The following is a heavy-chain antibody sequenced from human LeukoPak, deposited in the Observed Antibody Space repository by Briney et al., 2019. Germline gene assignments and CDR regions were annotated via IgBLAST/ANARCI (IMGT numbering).Heavy chain of an antibody. CDR2: IIPIFGTA. D-gene: IGHD6-19*01. Sequence: VASVNVSCKASGYTFTSYGISWVRQAPGQGLEWMGGIIPIFGTANYAQKFQGRVTITADESTSTAYMELSSLRSEDTAVYYCASQREPGIAVAGTSFRYWGQGTLVTVSS. V-gene: IGHV1-69*13. CDR1: GYTFTSYG. J-gene: IGHJ4*02. CDR3: ASQREPGIAVAGTSFRY.